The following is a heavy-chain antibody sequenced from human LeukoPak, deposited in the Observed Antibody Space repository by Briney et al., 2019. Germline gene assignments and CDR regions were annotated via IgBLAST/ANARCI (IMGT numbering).Heavy chain of an antibody. Sequence: SQTLSLTCTVSGGSISSGDYYWSWIRQPPGKGLEWIGYIYYSGSTYYNPSLKSRVSISVDTSKNQFSLRLMSVTAADTAVYHCARALNENSYAFDSWGQGTLVTVSS. J-gene: IGHJ4*02. CDR2: IYYSGST. CDR3: ARALNENSYAFDS. CDR1: GGSISSGDYY. V-gene: IGHV4-30-4*01. D-gene: IGHD5-18*01.